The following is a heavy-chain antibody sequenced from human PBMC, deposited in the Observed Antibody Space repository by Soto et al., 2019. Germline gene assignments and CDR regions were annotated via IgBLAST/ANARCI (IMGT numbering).Heavy chain of an antibody. CDR3: ARPDGDYFYSHMDV. Sequence: EVQLLESGGGLVQPGGSLRLSCVGAGCTFSRYVMSWVRQAPGKGLEWVSVISGSGAASYYTDSVKGRFTISRDNSKNTLYLVLKSLGAGDTAVYYCARPDGDYFYSHMDVWGKGTTVTVSS. D-gene: IGHD3-10*01. V-gene: IGHV3-23*01. CDR1: GCTFSRYV. J-gene: IGHJ6*03. CDR2: ISGSGAAS.